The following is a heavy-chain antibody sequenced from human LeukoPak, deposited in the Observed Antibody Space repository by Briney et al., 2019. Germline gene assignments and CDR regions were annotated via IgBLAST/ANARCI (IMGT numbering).Heavy chain of an antibody. D-gene: IGHD1-26*01. CDR2: IYYSGST. Sequence: SETLSLTCTVSGGSISSSSYYWGWIRQPPGKGPEWIGGIYYSGSTYYNPSLKSRVTISVDTSKNQFSLKLSSVTAADTAVYYCARVPLRGELRDWGQGTLVTVSS. CDR3: ARVPLRGELRD. V-gene: IGHV4-39*01. CDR1: GGSISSSSYY. J-gene: IGHJ4*02.